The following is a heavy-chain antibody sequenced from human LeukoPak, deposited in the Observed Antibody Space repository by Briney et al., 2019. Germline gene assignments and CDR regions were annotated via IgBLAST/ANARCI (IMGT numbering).Heavy chain of an antibody. CDR3: ARLVAGTYYYYYYMDV. CDR2: IKQDGSEK. V-gene: IGHV3-7*01. J-gene: IGHJ6*03. Sequence: GGSLRLSCAASGFTFSSYWMSWIRQAPGKGLEWVANIKQDGSEKYYVDSVKGRFTISRDNAENSLYLQMNSLRAEDTAVYYCARLVAGTYYYYYYMDVWGKGTTVTVSS. D-gene: IGHD6-19*01. CDR1: GFTFSSYW.